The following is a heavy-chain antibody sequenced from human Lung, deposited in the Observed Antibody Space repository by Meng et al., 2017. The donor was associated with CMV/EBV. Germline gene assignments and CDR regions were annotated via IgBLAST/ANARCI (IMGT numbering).Heavy chain of an antibody. CDR1: GFTFRSYA. CDR2: TSTTGADT. D-gene: IGHD1/OR15-1a*01. J-gene: IGHJ4*02. CDR3: ARNKEPFDY. V-gene: IGHV3-23*01. Sequence: EVQLLESGGGLVQPGVSLRLSCVASGFTFRSYAMTWVRQAPGKGLEWVSATSTTGADTYYTGSVQGRFTIFRDNSGNTLFLQMNSLRVEDTAVYYCARNKEPFDYWGQGALVTVSS.